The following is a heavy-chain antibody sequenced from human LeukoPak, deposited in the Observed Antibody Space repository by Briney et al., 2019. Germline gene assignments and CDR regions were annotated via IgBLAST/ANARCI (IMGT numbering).Heavy chain of an antibody. J-gene: IGHJ4*02. Sequence: SETLSLTCTVSGGSISSYYWSWIRQPPGKGLEWIGYIYYSGSTNYNPSLKSRVTISVDTSKNQFSLKLSSVTAADTAVYYCARGDQLLSYENWGQGTLVTVSS. CDR1: GGSISSYY. CDR3: ARGDQLLSYEN. CDR2: IYYSGST. D-gene: IGHD2-2*01. V-gene: IGHV4-59*08.